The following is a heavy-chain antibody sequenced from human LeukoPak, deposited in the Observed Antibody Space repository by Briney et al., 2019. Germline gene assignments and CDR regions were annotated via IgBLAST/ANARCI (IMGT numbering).Heavy chain of an antibody. CDR3: ASLSMSPDYYYYYMDV. CDR2: IIPIFGTA. CDR1: GGTFSSYA. Sequence: SVKVSCKASGGTFSSYAISWVRQAPGQGLEWMGGIIPIFGTANYEQKFQGRVTITTDESTSTAYMELSSLRSEDTAVYYCASLSMSPDYYYYYMDVWGKGTTVTVSS. J-gene: IGHJ6*03. D-gene: IGHD2/OR15-2a*01. V-gene: IGHV1-69*05.